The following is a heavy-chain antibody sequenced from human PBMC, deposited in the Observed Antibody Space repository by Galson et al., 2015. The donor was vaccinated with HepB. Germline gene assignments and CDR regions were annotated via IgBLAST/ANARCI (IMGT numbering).Heavy chain of an antibody. CDR2: INPSGGST. D-gene: IGHD6-19*01. CDR3: ARAVLRGSGWSGLGDY. CDR1: GYTFTSYY. V-gene: IGHV1-46*01. J-gene: IGHJ4*02. Sequence: QSGAEVKKPGEYLKISCKASGYTFTSYYMHWVRQAPGQGLEWMGIINPSGGSTSYAQKFQGRVTMTRDTSTSTVYMELSSLRSEDTAVYYCARAVLRGSGWSGLGDYWGQGTLVTVSS.